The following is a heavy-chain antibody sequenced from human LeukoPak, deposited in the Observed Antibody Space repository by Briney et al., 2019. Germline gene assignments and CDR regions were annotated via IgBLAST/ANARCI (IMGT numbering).Heavy chain of an antibody. J-gene: IGHJ5*02. Sequence: ASVKVSCKASGYTFTGHYMHWVRQAPGQGLEWMGWINPNSGGTNYARKFQGRVTMTRDTSISTAYMELSRLRSDDTAVYYCARDGFAPANWFDPWGQGTLVTVSS. CDR3: ARDGFAPANWFDP. V-gene: IGHV1-2*02. CDR1: GYTFTGHY. D-gene: IGHD3-10*01. CDR2: INPNSGGT.